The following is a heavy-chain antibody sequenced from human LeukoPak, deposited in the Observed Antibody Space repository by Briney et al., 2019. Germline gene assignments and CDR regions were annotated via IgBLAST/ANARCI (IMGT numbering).Heavy chain of an antibody. CDR3: ARDHYGSGRYGMDV. Sequence: GGSLRLSCAASGFTFSTYWMTWVRQAPGKGLEWVANIKQDGSEKNYVDSVKGRFTISRDNAKNSLYLHMNSLRADDTAVYYCARDHYGSGRYGMDVWGQGTTVTVSS. D-gene: IGHD3-10*01. J-gene: IGHJ6*02. V-gene: IGHV3-7*01. CDR1: GFTFSTYW. CDR2: IKQDGSEK.